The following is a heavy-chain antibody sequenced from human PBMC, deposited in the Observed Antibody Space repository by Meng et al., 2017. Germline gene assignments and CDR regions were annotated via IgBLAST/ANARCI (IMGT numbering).Heavy chain of an antibody. V-gene: IGHV1-69*13. J-gene: IGHJ6*02. D-gene: IGHD3-22*01. Sequence: SAMVFCKASGYTSTGYYMHWVRQAPGQGLEWMGGIIPIFGTANYAQKFQGRVTITADESTITAYMELSSLRSEDTAVYYCAGLLSYYDSSGYYYYYYYGMDVWGQGTTVTVSS. CDR1: GYTSTGYY. CDR3: AGLLSYYDSSGYYYYYYYGMDV. CDR2: IIPIFGTA.